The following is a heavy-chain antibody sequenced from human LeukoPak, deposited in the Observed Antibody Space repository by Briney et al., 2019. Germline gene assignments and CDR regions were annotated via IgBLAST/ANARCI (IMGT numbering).Heavy chain of an antibody. V-gene: IGHV3-23*01. Sequence: GGTLRLSCAASGFTFSSYGMSWVRQAPGKGLEWVSAISGSGGSTYYADSVKGRFTISRDNAKNSLYLQMNSLRAEDTAVYYCARERRVMLDTAMVRTPNYYYMDVWGKGTTVTISS. CDR1: GFTFSSYG. D-gene: IGHD5-18*01. CDR2: ISGSGGST. CDR3: ARERRVMLDTAMVRTPNYYYMDV. J-gene: IGHJ6*03.